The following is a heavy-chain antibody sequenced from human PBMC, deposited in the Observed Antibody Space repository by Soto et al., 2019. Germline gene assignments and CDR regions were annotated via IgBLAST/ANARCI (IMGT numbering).Heavy chain of an antibody. V-gene: IGHV3-23*01. Sequence: SGGSLRLSCAASGFTFTNYAMRWVRQAPGKGLEWVSTIVPTSGDTYYADSVKGRFTISRDNSKNALYLQMNSLRADDTALYYCARLVEMSGGRALDVWGQGTTVTVSS. D-gene: IGHD2-15*01. CDR3: ARLVEMSGGRALDV. CDR1: GFTFTNYA. J-gene: IGHJ6*01. CDR2: IVPTSGDT.